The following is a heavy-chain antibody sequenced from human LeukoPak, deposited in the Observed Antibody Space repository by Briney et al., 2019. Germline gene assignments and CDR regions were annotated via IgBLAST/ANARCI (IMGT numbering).Heavy chain of an antibody. CDR2: IGIRGDT. CDR1: GFTFIDYN. D-gene: IGHD6-19*01. J-gene: IGHJ4*02. Sequence: GGSLRLSCAASGFTFIDYNMHWVRQVIGKGLEWVSAIGIRGDTHYSGSVKGRLTISRENAESSLYLQMNSLRAEDTAVFYCARGGIQVSGIDEFDYWGQGTLVTVSS. V-gene: IGHV3-13*01. CDR3: ARGGIQVSGIDEFDY.